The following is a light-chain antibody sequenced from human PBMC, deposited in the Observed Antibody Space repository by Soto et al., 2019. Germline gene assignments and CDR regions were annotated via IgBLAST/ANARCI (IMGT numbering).Light chain of an antibody. CDR1: QSISSS. Sequence: DIQMPQSPSSLSASVGDRVTITCRASQSISSSLNWFQQKPGKAPKLLIYAASSLQSGVPSSFSGSRSGTDFTLTISSLQPEDFATYYCQQSYSTPPTFGQGTKVEIK. CDR3: QQSYSTPPT. CDR2: AAS. J-gene: IGKJ1*01. V-gene: IGKV1-39*01.